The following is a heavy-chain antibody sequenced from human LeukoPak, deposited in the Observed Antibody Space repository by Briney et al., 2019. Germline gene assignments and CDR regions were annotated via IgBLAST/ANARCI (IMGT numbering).Heavy chain of an antibody. D-gene: IGHD4-17*01. Sequence: PSETLSLTCSVSDDSITMYYWTWIRQPAGKGLEWIGRIYTSGSTNYNPSLKSRVTMSVDTSKNQFSLKQSSVTAADTALYYCAREGGTTVTRAFDYRGQGTLVTVSS. V-gene: IGHV4-4*07. J-gene: IGHJ4*02. CDR1: DDSITMYY. CDR3: AREGGTTVTRAFDY. CDR2: IYTSGST.